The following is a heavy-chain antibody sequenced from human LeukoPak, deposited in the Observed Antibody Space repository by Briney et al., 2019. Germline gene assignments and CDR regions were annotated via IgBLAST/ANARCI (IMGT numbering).Heavy chain of an antibody. D-gene: IGHD6-6*01. CDR1: GFTFSSYE. Sequence: GGSLRLSCAASGFTFSSYEMNWVRQAPGKGLEWVSYISRSSTTIYYADSVKGRFTISRDNARNSLYLQMNSLRAEDTAVYYCAKSPYSSSAFDYWGQGTLVTVSS. CDR3: AKSPYSSSAFDY. CDR2: ISRSSTTI. V-gene: IGHV3-48*03. J-gene: IGHJ4*02.